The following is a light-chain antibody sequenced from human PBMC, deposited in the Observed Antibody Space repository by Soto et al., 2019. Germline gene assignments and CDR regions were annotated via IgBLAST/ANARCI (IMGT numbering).Light chain of an antibody. CDR1: SSDVGGYNY. CDR3: SSYTSSSTYV. Sequence: QSALTQPASVSGSPGQSITISCTGTSSDVGGYNYVSWYQQHPGKAPKLMIYDVSSRPSGVSDRFSGSKSGNTASLTISGLQAEDEADYYCSSYTSSSTYVFGTGTKLTV. J-gene: IGLJ1*01. V-gene: IGLV2-14*01. CDR2: DVS.